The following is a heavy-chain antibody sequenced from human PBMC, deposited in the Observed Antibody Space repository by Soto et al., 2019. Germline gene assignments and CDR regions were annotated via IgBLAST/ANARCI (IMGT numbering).Heavy chain of an antibody. CDR2: IYWNDNK. D-gene: IGHD4-17*01. V-gene: IGHV2-5*01. J-gene: IGHJ2*01. CDR1: GFSLTTSGVG. CDR3: AHRGEVYRDYEDYWYFDL. Sequence: QITLKESGPTLVKPTQTLTLTCTFSGFSLTTSGVGVGWIRQPPGKALEWLALIYWNDNKRYSPSLRGRLTITEDTSKHQGVLRMTNMGPVDTATYYGAHRGEVYRDYEDYWYFDLWGRGTLGTVSS.